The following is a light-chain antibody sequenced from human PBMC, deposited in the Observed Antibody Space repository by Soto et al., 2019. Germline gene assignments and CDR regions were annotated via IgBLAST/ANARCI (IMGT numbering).Light chain of an antibody. Sequence: QSMLTQPPSVSAAPGQKVTISCSGSSSNIRNNFVSWYQQLPGTAPKLLIYDNYHRPSGIPDRFSGSKSGTSATLGITGLQTGDEADYYCGTWDSSLSAGVFGGGTKLTVL. CDR1: SSNIRNNF. CDR2: DNY. CDR3: GTWDSSLSAGV. V-gene: IGLV1-51*01. J-gene: IGLJ2*01.